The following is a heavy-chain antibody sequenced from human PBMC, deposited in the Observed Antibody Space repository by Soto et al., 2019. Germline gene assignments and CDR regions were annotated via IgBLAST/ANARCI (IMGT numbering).Heavy chain of an antibody. D-gene: IGHD6-25*01. V-gene: IGHV4-39*01. J-gene: IGHJ4*02. CDR1: GDSMRGYHFY. CDR2: AYFSGGNT. Sequence: SETLSLTCSVSGDSMRGYHFYWGWIRQAPGKGLEWIGSAYFSGGNTYYSPSLKSRVSISVDTSKNDFSLRLTSLTAADTAVYFCAHGSSSAWIDYWGQGTLVTVSS. CDR3: AHGSSSAWIDY.